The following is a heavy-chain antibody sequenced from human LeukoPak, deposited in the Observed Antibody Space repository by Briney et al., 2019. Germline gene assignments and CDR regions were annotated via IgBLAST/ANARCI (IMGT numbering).Heavy chain of an antibody. D-gene: IGHD2-15*01. V-gene: IGHV1-46*01. CDR3: ARDRVVVVAASTTMMDAFDI. CDR1: GYTFTYYY. Sequence: ASVKVSCKASGYTFTYYYMHWVRQAPGQGLEWMGIINPSGGSTSYAQKFQGRVTMTRDTSTSTVYMELSSLRSEDTAVYYCARDRVVVVAASTTMMDAFDIWGQGTMVTVPS. J-gene: IGHJ3*02. CDR2: INPSGGST.